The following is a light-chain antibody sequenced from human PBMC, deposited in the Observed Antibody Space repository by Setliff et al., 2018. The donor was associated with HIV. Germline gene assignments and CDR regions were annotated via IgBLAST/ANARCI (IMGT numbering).Light chain of an antibody. CDR1: SSDIGGFNY. Sequence: SALAQPASVSGSLGQSITISCTGTSSDIGGFNYVSWYQLHPGKAPKLMIFDVSLRPSGVSNRFSGSKSGNTASLTISGIRAEDEADYFCNSYRSGSPYVFGTGTKVTVL. CDR3: NSYRSGSPYV. J-gene: IGLJ1*01. V-gene: IGLV2-14*01. CDR2: DVS.